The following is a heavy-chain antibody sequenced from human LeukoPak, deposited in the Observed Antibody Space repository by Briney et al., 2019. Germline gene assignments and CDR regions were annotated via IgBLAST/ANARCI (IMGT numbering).Heavy chain of an antibody. D-gene: IGHD2-2*02. CDR2: INPSGGSP. V-gene: IGHV1-46*01. J-gene: IGHJ5*02. CDR3: AREYGYCSSTSCYTSDNWFDP. Sequence: ASVKVSCKASGYTFTGYYIHWVRQAPGQGLEWMGIINPSGGSPSYAQKFQGRVTMTRDTSTSTVYMELSSLRSEDTAVYYCAREYGYCSSTSCYTSDNWFDPWGQGTPVTVSS. CDR1: GYTFTGYY.